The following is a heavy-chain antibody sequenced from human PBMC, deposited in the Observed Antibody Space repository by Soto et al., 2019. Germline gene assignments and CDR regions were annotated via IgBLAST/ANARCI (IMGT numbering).Heavy chain of an antibody. Sequence: QVQLVQSGAEVKKPGSSVKVSCKASGGTFSSYAISWVRQAPGQGLEWMGGIIPIFGTANYAQKFQGRVTITADESTSTACMELSSLRSEDTAVYYCARAGAYCGGDCYPTAAFDIWGQVTMVTVSS. CDR3: ARAGAYCGGDCYPTAAFDI. CDR1: GGTFSSYA. V-gene: IGHV1-69*01. CDR2: IIPIFGTA. J-gene: IGHJ3*02. D-gene: IGHD2-21*02.